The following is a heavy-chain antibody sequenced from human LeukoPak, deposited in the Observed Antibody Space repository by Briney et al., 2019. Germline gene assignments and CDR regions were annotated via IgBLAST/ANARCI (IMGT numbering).Heavy chain of an antibody. Sequence: QPGRSLRLSCAASGFTFSSYAMHRVRQAPGKGLEWVAVISYDGSNKYYADSVKGRFTISRDNSKNTLYLQMNSLRAEDTAVYYCASGHYYGSGSYPDYWGQGTLVTVSS. J-gene: IGHJ4*02. V-gene: IGHV3-30*04. D-gene: IGHD3-10*01. CDR3: ASGHYYGSGSYPDY. CDR2: ISYDGSNK. CDR1: GFTFSSYA.